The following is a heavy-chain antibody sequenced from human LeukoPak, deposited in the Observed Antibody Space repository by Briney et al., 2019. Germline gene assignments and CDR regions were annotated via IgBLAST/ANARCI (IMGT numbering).Heavy chain of an antibody. V-gene: IGHV1-18*01. J-gene: IGHJ4*02. D-gene: IGHD1-26*01. CDR1: GYTFSIFG. Sequence: ASVKVSCKASGYTFSIFGITWVRQAPGQGLEWMGWIGAHNGNTNYAQKLQGRVTMTTDTSTSTAYMELRSLTSDDTAVYYCARVGATVTRFADYWGQGTLVTVSS. CDR3: ARVGATVTRFADY. CDR2: IGAHNGNT.